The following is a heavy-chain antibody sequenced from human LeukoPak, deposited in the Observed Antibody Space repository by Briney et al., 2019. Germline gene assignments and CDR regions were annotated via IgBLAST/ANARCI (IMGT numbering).Heavy chain of an antibody. CDR1: GYTFTDYY. D-gene: IGHD4-23*01. Sequence: GASVKVSCKASGYTFTDYYMHWVRQAPGQGLEWMGWINPNSGGTHYAQKFQGRVTMTRDTSITTAYMDLSSLRPDDTAVYYCARPRTTVLTPLNYWGQGALVTVSS. V-gene: IGHV1-2*02. J-gene: IGHJ4*02. CDR2: INPNSGGT. CDR3: ARPRTTVLTPLNY.